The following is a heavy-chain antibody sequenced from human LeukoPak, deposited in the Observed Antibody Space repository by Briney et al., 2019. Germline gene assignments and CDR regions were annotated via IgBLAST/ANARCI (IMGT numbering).Heavy chain of an antibody. D-gene: IGHD3-16*01. CDR3: ASGGFSYFFDY. CDR1: GFTFSNYG. V-gene: IGHV3-30*02. Sequence: GGSLRLSCAASGFTFSNYGMHWVRQAPGKGLEWVAYIRYDGSNEYYVDSVKGRFTISRDNSKNTLYLQMSSLRPEDTAVYYCASGGFSYFFDYWGQGTLVTVSS. J-gene: IGHJ4*02. CDR2: IRYDGSNE.